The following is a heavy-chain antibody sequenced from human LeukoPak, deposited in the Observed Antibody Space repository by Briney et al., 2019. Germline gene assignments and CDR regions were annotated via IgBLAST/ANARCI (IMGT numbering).Heavy chain of an antibody. CDR3: ARVGYSDESIDY. CDR2: IKPEGSEK. V-gene: IGHV3-7*05. J-gene: IGHJ4*02. CDR1: GFIFSRYW. Sequence: PGGSLTLSCAASGFIFSRYWMTWVRQAPGKELEWVANIKPEGSEKKYVDSVKGRFTISRDNDKNSLYLQMSRLRAEDTAVYYCARVGYSDESIDYWGQGTLVTVSS. D-gene: IGHD4-17*01.